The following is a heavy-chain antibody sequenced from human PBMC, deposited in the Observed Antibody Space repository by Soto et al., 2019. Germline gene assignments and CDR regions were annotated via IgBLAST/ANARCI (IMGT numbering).Heavy chain of an antibody. CDR3: ASRHKVGSNYGDYYYYYGMDA. CDR1: GGTFSTYV. D-gene: IGHD2-21*01. V-gene: IGHV1-69*01. Sequence: QVQLVQSGAEVKKPGSSVKVSCKASGGTFSTYVFSWVRQAPGQGLEWMGGIIPISGAANYAQKFQGRVTITADESTSTAYMELSSLRSEDTAVYYCASRHKVGSNYGDYYYYYGMDAWGQGTTVIVSS. J-gene: IGHJ6*02. CDR2: IIPISGAA.